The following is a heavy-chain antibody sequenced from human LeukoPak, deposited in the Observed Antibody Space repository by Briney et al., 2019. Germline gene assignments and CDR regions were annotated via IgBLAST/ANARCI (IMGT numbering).Heavy chain of an antibody. V-gene: IGHV3-49*03. D-gene: IGHD3-3*01. CDR2: IRSKAYGGTT. J-gene: IGHJ6*01. CDR3: TRHYDFWSGYDLGYYYYGMDV. CDR1: GFTIGDYA. Sequence: GGSLRLSCTASGFTIGDYALSWFRQAPGKGLEWVGFIRSKAYGGTTEYAASVKGRFTISRDDSKSIAYLQMNSLKTEDTAVYYCTRHYDFWSGYDLGYYYYGMDVWGQGTTVTVSS.